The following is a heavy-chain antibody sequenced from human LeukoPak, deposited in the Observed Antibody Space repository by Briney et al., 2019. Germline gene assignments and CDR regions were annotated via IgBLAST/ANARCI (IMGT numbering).Heavy chain of an antibody. J-gene: IGHJ5*02. CDR3: AKPHSLAVAGEFDP. D-gene: IGHD6-19*01. CDR2: IGGSGGST. V-gene: IGHV3-23*01. Sequence: GGSLRLSCAASGFTFSSYTMSWVRQAPGKGLEWVSAIGGSGGSTYYADSVKGRFTISRDNSKNTLYPQMNSLRAEDTAVYYCAKPHSLAVAGEFDPWGQGALVTVSS. CDR1: GFTFSSYT.